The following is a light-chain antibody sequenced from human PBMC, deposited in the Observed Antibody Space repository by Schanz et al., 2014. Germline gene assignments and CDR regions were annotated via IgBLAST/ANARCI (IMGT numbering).Light chain of an antibody. CDR1: QSVSSSY. J-gene: IGKJ4*01. Sequence: EVVLTQSPATLSLSPWERATLSCRASQSVSSSYLAWYQQKPGQAPSLLIYDASNRATGIPARFSGSGSGTDFTLTISSLEPEDFAVYYCQQRSNWPLTFGAGTKVEIK. V-gene: IGKV3-11*01. CDR3: QQRSNWPLT. CDR2: DAS.